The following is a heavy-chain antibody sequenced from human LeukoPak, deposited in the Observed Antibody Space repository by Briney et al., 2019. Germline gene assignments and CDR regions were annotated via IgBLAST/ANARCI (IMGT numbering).Heavy chain of an antibody. CDR1: GYTFTGYY. J-gene: IGHJ4*02. Sequence: AASVKVSCKASGYTFTGYYMHWVRQAPGQGLEWMGRINPNSGGTNYAQKFQGRVTMTRDTSISTAYMELSRLRSDDTAVYYCAKGGWVAASPFDYWGRGTLVTVSS. V-gene: IGHV1-2*06. D-gene: IGHD2-15*01. CDR3: AKGGWVAASPFDY. CDR2: INPNSGGT.